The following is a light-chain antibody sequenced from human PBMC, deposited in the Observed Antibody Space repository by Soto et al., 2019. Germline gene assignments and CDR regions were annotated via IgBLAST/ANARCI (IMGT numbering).Light chain of an antibody. CDR1: QSVSSTY. V-gene: IGKV3-20*01. J-gene: IGKJ1*01. CDR2: GAS. Sequence: EIVLTQSPGTLSLSPGERATLSCWASQSVSSTYLAWYQQKPGQAPRLLIYGASSRATGIPGRFSGSESGTDFTLTISRLEPEDFAVYYCQQYASSPWTFGQGTKVDIK. CDR3: QQYASSPWT.